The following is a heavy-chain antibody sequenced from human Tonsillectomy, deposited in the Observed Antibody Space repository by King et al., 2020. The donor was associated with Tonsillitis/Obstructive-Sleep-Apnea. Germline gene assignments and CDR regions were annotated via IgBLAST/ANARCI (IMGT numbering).Heavy chain of an antibody. V-gene: IGHV3-20*04. D-gene: IGHD2-15*01. J-gene: IGHJ6*03. Sequence: QLVQSGGGVVRPGGSLRLSGAASGFIFDDFGMSWVRQAPGKGLEWVSGINWNGGDTGHADSVKGRFTTSRDNAQNSLYLQMNSLRAEDTALYFCARAASGFCSGGSCYSVYMDVWGKGTTVTVSS. CDR2: INWNGGDT. CDR3: ARAASGFCSGGSCYSVYMDV. CDR1: GFIFDDFG.